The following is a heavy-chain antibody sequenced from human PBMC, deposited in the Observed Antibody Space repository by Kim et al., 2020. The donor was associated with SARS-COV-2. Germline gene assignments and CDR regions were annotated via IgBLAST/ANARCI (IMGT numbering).Heavy chain of an antibody. J-gene: IGHJ4*02. V-gene: IGHV6-1*01. D-gene: IGHD2-2*01. CDR1: GDSVSSNSAA. CDR2: TYYRSKWYN. Sequence: SQTLSLTCAISGDSVSSNSAAWNWIRQSPSRGLEWLGRTYYRSKWYNDYAVSVKSRITINPDTSKNQFSLQLNSVTPEDTAVYYCARGSRWIVVVPAAIDHFDYCGQGTLVTVSS. CDR3: ARGSRWIVVVPAAIDHFDY.